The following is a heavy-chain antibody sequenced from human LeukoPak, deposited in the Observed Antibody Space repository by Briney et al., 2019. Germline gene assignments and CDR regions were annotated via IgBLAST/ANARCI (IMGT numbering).Heavy chain of an antibody. CDR3: ARELAATVSWFDP. D-gene: IGHD2-15*01. CDR1: GGSSSSYY. CDR2: IYYSGST. Sequence: PSETLSLTCTVSGGSSSSYYWSWIRQPPGKGLEWIGYIYYSGSTNYNPSLKSRVTISVDTSKNQFSLKLSSVTAADTAVYYCARELAATVSWFDPWGQGTLVTVSS. J-gene: IGHJ5*02. V-gene: IGHV4-59*01.